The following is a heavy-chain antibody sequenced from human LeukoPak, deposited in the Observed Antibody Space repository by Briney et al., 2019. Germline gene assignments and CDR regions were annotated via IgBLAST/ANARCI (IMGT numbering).Heavy chain of an antibody. V-gene: IGHV1-18*01. Sequence: ASVKVSCKASGYTFTSNGISWVRQAPGQGLEWMGWISAYNGNTNYAQKLQGRVTMTTDTSTSTAYMELRSLRSDDTAVYYCARSIAAAGTEGYWGQGTLVTVSS. CDR1: GYTFTSNG. CDR2: ISAYNGNT. CDR3: ARSIAAAGTEGY. J-gene: IGHJ4*02. D-gene: IGHD6-13*01.